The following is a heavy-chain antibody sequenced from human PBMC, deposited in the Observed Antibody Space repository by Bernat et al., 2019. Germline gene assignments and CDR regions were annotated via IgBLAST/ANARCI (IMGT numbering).Heavy chain of an antibody. D-gene: IGHD1-26*01. CDR2: KRYDGSNK. CDR3: AKDGGSYYVDDY. CDR1: GFTFSSYG. J-gene: IGHJ4*02. Sequence: QVQLVESGGGVVQPGGSLRLSCAASGFTFSSYGMHWVRQAPGKGLEWVAFKRYDGSNKYYADSVKGRFTISRDNSKNTLYLQMNSLRAEDTAVYYCAKDGGSYYVDDYWGQGTLVTVSS. V-gene: IGHV3-30*02.